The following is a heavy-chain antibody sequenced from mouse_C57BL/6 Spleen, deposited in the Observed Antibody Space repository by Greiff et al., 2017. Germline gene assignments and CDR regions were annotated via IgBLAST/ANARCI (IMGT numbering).Heavy chain of an antibody. Sequence: VQLQQPGAELVMPGASVKLSCKASGYTFTSYWMHWVKQRPGQGLEWIGEIDPSDSYTNYNQKFKGKSTLTVDKSSSTAYMQLSSLTSEDSAVYYCARGGGSSDPYYDMDYWGQGTSVTVSS. CDR3: ARGGGSSDPYYDMDY. D-gene: IGHD1-1*01. V-gene: IGHV1-69*01. CDR2: IDPSDSYT. J-gene: IGHJ4*01. CDR1: GYTFTSYW.